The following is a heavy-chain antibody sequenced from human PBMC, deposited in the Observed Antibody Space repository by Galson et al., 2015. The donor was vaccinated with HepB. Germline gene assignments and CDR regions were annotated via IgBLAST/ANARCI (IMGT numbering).Heavy chain of an antibody. CDR1: GYTLTELS. J-gene: IGHJ6*02. Sequence: SVKVSCKVSGYTLTELSMHWVRQAPGKGLEWMGGFDPEDGETIYAQKFQGRVTMTEDTSTDTAYMELSSLRSEDTAVYYCATQSHPYCSSTSCYYYYYGMDVWGQGTTVTVSS. CDR2: FDPEDGET. CDR3: ATQSHPYCSSTSCYYYYYGMDV. D-gene: IGHD2-2*01. V-gene: IGHV1-24*01.